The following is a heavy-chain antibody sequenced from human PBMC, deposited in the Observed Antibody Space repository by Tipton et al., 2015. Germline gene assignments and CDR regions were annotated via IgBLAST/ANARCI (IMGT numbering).Heavy chain of an antibody. CDR3: ARDLEHGMDV. V-gene: IGHV4-34*01. CDR1: GGSFSGYY. Sequence: LRLSCAVYGGSFSGYYWSWIRQPPGKGLEWIGEINHSGSTNYNPSLKSRVTISVDTSKNQFSLKMSSVTAADTAVYFCARDLEHGMDVWGQGTTVTVS. J-gene: IGHJ6*02. CDR2: INHSGST.